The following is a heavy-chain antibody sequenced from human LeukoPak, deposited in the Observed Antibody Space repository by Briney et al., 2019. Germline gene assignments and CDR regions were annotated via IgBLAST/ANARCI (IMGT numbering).Heavy chain of an antibody. Sequence: TGGSLRLSCAASGFTFSSYGMHWVRQAPCKGLEWVAVISYDGSNKYYVDSVKGRFTISRDNAKNSLYLQMNSLRAEDTAVYYCARITGIHFDYWGQGTLVTVPS. D-gene: IGHD1-20*01. CDR3: ARITGIHFDY. CDR2: ISYDGSNK. V-gene: IGHV3-30*03. CDR1: GFTFSSYG. J-gene: IGHJ4*02.